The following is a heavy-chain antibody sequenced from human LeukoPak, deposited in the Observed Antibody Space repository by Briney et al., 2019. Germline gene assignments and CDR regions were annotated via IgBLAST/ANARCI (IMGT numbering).Heavy chain of an antibody. Sequence: ASVNVSCKASGYTFTSYGISWVRQAPGQGLEWMGWISGYNGNTNYAQKLQGRVTMTTDTSTSTAYMELSSLRSEDMAVYYCARAALYSSGWYEGYYFDYWGQGTLVTVSS. CDR3: ARAALYSSGWYEGYYFDY. V-gene: IGHV1-18*03. J-gene: IGHJ4*02. D-gene: IGHD6-19*01. CDR2: ISGYNGNT. CDR1: GYTFTSYG.